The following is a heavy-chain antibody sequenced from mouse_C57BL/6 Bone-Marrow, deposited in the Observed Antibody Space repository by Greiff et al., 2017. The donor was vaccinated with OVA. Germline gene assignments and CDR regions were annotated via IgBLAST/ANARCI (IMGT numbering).Heavy chain of an antibody. D-gene: IGHD2-4*01. J-gene: IGHJ3*01. Sequence: EVQGVESGGDLVKPGGSLKLSCAASGFTFSSYGMSWVRQTPDKRLEWVATISSGGSYTYYPDSVKGRFTISRDNAKNTLYLQMSSLKSEDTAMYYCARYDYDEAYWGQGTLVTVSA. CDR1: GFTFSSYG. CDR2: ISSGGSYT. V-gene: IGHV5-6*01. CDR3: ARYDYDEAY.